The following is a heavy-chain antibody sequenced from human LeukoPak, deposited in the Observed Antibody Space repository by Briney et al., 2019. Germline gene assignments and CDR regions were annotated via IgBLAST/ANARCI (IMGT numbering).Heavy chain of an antibody. CDR1: GYSISSDYY. CDR3: ARGFRYSSGWYYWFDP. D-gene: IGHD6-19*01. CDR2: VSHSGST. V-gene: IGHV4-38-2*02. J-gene: IGHJ5*02. Sequence: SETLSLTCTVSGYSISSDYYWGWIRQPPGKGLEWIASVSHSGSTYYNPSLKSRVTISVDTSKNQFSLKVTSVTAADTALYYCARGFRYSSGWYYWFDPWGQGTLVTVSS.